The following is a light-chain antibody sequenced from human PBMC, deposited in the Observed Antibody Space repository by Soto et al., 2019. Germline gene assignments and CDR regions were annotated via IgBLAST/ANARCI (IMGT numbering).Light chain of an antibody. CDR3: HQYNNWPPWT. V-gene: IGKV3-15*01. J-gene: IGKJ1*01. CDR1: QSVSSN. Sequence: ILLTQSAGTLTCSPWERATLSCRAIQSVSSNYLAWYQQKPGQAPRLLIYDASTRATGIPARFSGSGSGTEFTLTISSLQSEDFAVYYCHQYNNWPPWTFGQGTKVDI. CDR2: DAS.